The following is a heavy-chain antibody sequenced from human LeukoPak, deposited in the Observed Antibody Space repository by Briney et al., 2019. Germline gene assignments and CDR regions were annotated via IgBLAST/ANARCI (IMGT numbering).Heavy chain of an antibody. CDR2: IWYDGSNK. J-gene: IGHJ2*01. Sequence: GGSLRLSCAASGFSSLSYGMLWVRQAPGKGLEWVAVIWYDGSNKYYADSVKGRFTISRDNSKNTLYLQMNSLRAEDTAVYYCARAGFTTTVVGRSFDLWGRGTLVTVSS. D-gene: IGHD3-22*01. CDR1: GFSSLSYG. V-gene: IGHV3-33*01. CDR3: ARAGFTTTVVGRSFDL.